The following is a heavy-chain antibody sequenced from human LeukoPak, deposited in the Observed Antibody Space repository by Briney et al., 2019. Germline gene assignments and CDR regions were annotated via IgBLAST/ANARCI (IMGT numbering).Heavy chain of an antibody. CDR1: GYTFTGYY. V-gene: IGHV1-2*02. D-gene: IGHD3-10*01. CDR3: ARVITMVRGVITFSWFDP. J-gene: IGHJ5*02. CDR2: INPNSGGT. Sequence: GASVKVSCKASGYTFTGYYMHWVRQAPGQGLEWMGWINPNSGGTNYAQKFQGRVTMTRDTSISTAYMELSRLRSDDTAVYYCARVITMVRGVITFSWFDPWGREPWSPSPQ.